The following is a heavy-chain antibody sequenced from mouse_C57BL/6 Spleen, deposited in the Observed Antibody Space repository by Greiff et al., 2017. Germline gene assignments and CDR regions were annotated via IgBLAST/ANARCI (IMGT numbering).Heavy chain of an antibody. V-gene: IGHV1-42*01. J-gene: IGHJ4*01. CDR3: AREEGIITTVPRAMDY. D-gene: IGHD1-1*01. Sequence: VQLQQSGPELVKPGASVKISCKASGYSFTGYYMNWVKQSPEKSLEWIGEINPSTGGPTYNQKFKAKATLTVDTSSSTAYMQLKSLTSEDSAVYYGAREEGIITTVPRAMDYWGQGTSVTVSS. CDR2: INPSTGGP. CDR1: GYSFTGYY.